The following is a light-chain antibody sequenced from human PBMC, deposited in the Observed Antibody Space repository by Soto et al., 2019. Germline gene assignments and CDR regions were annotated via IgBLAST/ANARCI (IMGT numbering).Light chain of an antibody. CDR2: AAS. CDR1: QGISNF. J-gene: IGKJ1*01. CDR3: QQVKTYPWT. Sequence: IQLTQSPSFLSASVGDRVTIPCRASQGISNFLAWYQQKPGKAPKLLIYAASTLQSGVPSRFSGSGSATEFTLTISRLQPEDVATYYCQQVKTYPWTFGRGTKVEIK. V-gene: IGKV1-9*01.